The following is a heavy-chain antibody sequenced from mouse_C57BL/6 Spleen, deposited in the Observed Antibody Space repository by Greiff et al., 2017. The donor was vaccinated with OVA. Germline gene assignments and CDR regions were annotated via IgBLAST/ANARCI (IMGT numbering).Heavy chain of an antibody. CDR3: ARQGCGYGPCFGG. V-gene: IGHV5-9*01. J-gene: IGHJ3*01. CDR1: GFTFSSYT. CDR2: ISGGGGNT. D-gene: IGHD2-2*01. Sequence: EVQLLESGGGLVKPGGSLKLSCAASGFTFSSYTMSWVRQTPEKRLEWVATISGGGGNTYYPDSVKGRFTISRDNAMNTQYLQMSSLRSEDTAWYYGARQGCGYGPCFGGWGQGALVTVSA.